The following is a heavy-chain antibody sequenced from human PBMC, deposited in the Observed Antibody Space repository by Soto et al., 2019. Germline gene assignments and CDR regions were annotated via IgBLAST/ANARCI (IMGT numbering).Heavy chain of an antibody. CDR2: IIPIFGTA. CDR3: ARGTQGEIWSGYYPSLDSFFGMAV. Sequence: SVKVSCKASGGTFSSYAISWVRQAPGQGLEWMGGIIPIFGTANYAQKFQGRVTITADESTSTAYMELSSLRSEDTAVYYCARGTQGEIWSGYYPSLDSFFGMAVWGQGTTVTVSS. J-gene: IGHJ6*02. V-gene: IGHV1-69*13. CDR1: GGTFSSYA. D-gene: IGHD3-3*01.